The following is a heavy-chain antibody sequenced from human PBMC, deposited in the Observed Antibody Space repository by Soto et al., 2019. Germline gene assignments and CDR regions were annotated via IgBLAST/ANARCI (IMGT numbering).Heavy chain of an antibody. CDR1: GFTFSSYA. V-gene: IGHV3-23*01. CDR3: AMAGGIATADAFNY. J-gene: IGHJ4*02. Sequence: EVQLLESGGGLVQPGGSLRLSCAASGFTFSSYAMSWVRQAPGKGLEWVSAISGSGGSTYYADSVKGRFTISRDSSKNTLDLQMNSLRAEDTAVYYCAMAGGIATADAFNYWGQGTLVTVSS. CDR2: ISGSGGST. D-gene: IGHD6-13*01.